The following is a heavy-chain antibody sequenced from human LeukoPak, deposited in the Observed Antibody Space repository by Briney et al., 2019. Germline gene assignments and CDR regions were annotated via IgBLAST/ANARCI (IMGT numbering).Heavy chain of an antibody. CDR2: INPSGGST. D-gene: IGHD3-22*01. Sequence: ASVKVSCKASGYTFTSYYMHWVRQAPGQGLEWMGIINPSGGSTSYAQKFQGRVTMTRDMSTSTVYMELSSLRSEDTAVYYCARVRQGVYYDSSGYGSGYWGQGTLVTVSS. CDR3: ARVRQGVYYDSSGYGSGY. CDR1: GYTFTSYY. J-gene: IGHJ4*02. V-gene: IGHV1-46*01.